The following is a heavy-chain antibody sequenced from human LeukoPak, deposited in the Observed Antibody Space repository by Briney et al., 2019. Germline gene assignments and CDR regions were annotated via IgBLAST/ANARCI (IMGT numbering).Heavy chain of an antibody. CDR3: ARDHMGLYCRSTSCLIGFDP. V-gene: IGHV4-59*01. Sequence: SETLSLTCTVSGGSISSYYWSWIRQPPGKGLEWIGYIYYSGSTNYNPSLKSRVTISVDTSKNQFSLKLSSVTAADTAVYYCARDHMGLYCRSTSCLIGFDPWGQGTLVTVSS. CDR2: IYYSGST. CDR1: GGSISSYY. J-gene: IGHJ5*02. D-gene: IGHD2-2*01.